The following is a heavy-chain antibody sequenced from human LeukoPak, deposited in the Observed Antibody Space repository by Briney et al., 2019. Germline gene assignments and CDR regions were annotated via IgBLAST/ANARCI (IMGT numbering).Heavy chain of an antibody. Sequence: GASVKVSCKASGYTFTSYGISWVRQAPGQGLEWMGWISAYNGNTNYAQKLQGRVTMTTDTSTSTAYRELRSLRSDDTAVYACAGAREDYDYVWGSYPKYYFDYWGQGTLVTVSS. J-gene: IGHJ4*02. CDR2: ISAYNGNT. CDR3: AGAREDYDYVWGSYPKYYFDY. CDR1: GYTFTSYG. V-gene: IGHV1-18*01. D-gene: IGHD3-16*02.